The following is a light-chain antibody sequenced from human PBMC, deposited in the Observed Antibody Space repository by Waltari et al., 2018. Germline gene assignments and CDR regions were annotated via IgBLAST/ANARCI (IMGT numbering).Light chain of an antibody. V-gene: IGKV1-9*01. Sequence: DIQLTQSPSFLSASVGDRVTITCRASQGISSYLAWYQQKPGKAPKLLIYAASTLQSGVPSRFSGSGSGTEFTLTISSLQPEDFATYYCQQLITFGQGTRQEIK. J-gene: IGKJ5*01. CDR3: QQLIT. CDR2: AAS. CDR1: QGISSY.